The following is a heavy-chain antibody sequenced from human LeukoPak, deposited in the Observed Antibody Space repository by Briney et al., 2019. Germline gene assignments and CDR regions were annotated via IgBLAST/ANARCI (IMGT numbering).Heavy chain of an antibody. CDR1: ASSLTEIS. V-gene: IGHV1-24*01. J-gene: IGHJ4*02. CDR2: FDLEDGGGET. CDR3: EGGDPYQLLEE. D-gene: IGHD3-16*01. Sequence: GASVKVSCKVSASSLTEISKDWMRQPPGKGKEWVGGFDLEDGGGETFYGETFEGRLTMTEDTSTDTVYMEMSSLTPDDTAVYYCEGGDPYQLLEEWGQGTLVTVSS.